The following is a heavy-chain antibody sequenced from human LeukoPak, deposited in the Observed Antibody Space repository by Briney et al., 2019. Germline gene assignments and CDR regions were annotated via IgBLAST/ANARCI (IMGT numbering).Heavy chain of an antibody. Sequence: PGGSLRLSCAASQFSFSSYVMSWVRQAPGKGLEWVSAISGTGTSTYYAHSVKGRFTISRDNSKNTLYLQMNSLRADDTAVYYCATTRIAARRVPVYYYYMDVWGKGTTVTVSS. V-gene: IGHV3-23*01. D-gene: IGHD6-6*01. CDR1: QFSFSSYV. CDR3: ATTRIAARRVPVYYYYMDV. CDR2: ISGTGTST. J-gene: IGHJ6*03.